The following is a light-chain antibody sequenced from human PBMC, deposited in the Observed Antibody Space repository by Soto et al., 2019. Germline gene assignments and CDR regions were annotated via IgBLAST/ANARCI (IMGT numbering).Light chain of an antibody. Sequence: DIQMTQSPSSLSASVGDRVTITCRASQTITTYLNSYQQKPGKAPQLVIYAASSLQSGAPSRFSGSRSGTGFTLTISSLQPEDFAPAYCQHSYSPRAAFGKGTMVE. CDR2: AAS. CDR1: QTITTY. CDR3: QHSYSPRAA. V-gene: IGKV1-39*01. J-gene: IGKJ1*01.